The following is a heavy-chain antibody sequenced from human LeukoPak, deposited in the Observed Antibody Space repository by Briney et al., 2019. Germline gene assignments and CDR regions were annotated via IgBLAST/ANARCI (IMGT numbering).Heavy chain of an antibody. CDR1: GYTFTSYG. D-gene: IGHD3-16*02. CDR2: ISAYNGNT. Sequence: GASVKVSCKASGYTFTSYGISWVRQAPGQGLEWMGWISAYNGNTNYAQKLQGRVTLTRDMSTSTAYMELRSLRSDDTAVYYCARDQSYDYVWGSYRYRPWFDPWGQGTLVTVSS. CDR3: ARDQSYDYVWGSYRYRPWFDP. J-gene: IGHJ5*02. V-gene: IGHV1-18*01.